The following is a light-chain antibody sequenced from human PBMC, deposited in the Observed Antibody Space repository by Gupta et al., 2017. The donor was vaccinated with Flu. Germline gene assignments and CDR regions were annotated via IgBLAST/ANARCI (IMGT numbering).Light chain of an antibody. V-gene: IGLV1-44*01. CDR2: LNN. CDR3: AAWDDSLKGPV. CDR1: RSNIGDNT. J-gene: IGLJ2*01. Sequence: QSVLTQPPSASGTPGQRVTISCSGSRSNIGDNTVTWYQHVPGAAPRLLIYLNNQRPSGVSDRFSGSKSGTSASLAISGLQSEDEAEYCCAAWDDSLKGPVFGGGTKLTVL.